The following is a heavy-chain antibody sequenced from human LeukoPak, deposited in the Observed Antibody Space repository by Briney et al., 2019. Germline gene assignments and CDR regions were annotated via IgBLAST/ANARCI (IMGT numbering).Heavy chain of an antibody. CDR1: GFTFSDHY. CDR3: ARAYERPYYFDY. J-gene: IGHJ4*02. Sequence: GRSLRLSCAASGFTFSDHYMDWVRQAPGEGLEWVGRTRNKANSYTTEYAASVKGGFTISRDDSKNSLYLQMNSLKTEDTAVYYCARAYERPYYFDYWGQGTLVTVSS. CDR2: TRNKANSYTT. D-gene: IGHD3-22*01. V-gene: IGHV3-72*01.